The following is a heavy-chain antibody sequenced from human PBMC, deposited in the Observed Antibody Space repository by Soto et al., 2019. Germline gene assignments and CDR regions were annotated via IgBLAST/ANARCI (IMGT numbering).Heavy chain of an antibody. V-gene: IGHV3-30*18. CDR2: ISYDGSNQ. CDR3: AKHLQSFDWVPLEAFDF. Sequence: QVQLVESGGGVVQPGGSLKLSCAAAGFTFSSYGMHWVRQAPGKGLEWVATISYDGSNQYFADSVMGRFTISRHTSTNTLYLQMNSLRPEDTAVYYCAKHLQSFDWVPLEAFDFWGQGTMVTVSS. CDR1: GFTFSSYG. J-gene: IGHJ3*01. D-gene: IGHD3-9*01.